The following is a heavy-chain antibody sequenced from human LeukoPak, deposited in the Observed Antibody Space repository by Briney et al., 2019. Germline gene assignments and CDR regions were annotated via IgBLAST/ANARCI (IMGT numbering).Heavy chain of an antibody. D-gene: IGHD1-1*01. CDR1: VFSVSRNY. V-gene: IGHV3-66*01. CDR2: LYAGGSI. J-gene: IGHJ1*01. CDR3: ARDLGSPQTGAQYFQN. Sequence: PWGSLRLSCAAAVFSVSRNYMSWVRQAPGKGLEWVSALYAGGSIWHADSVKGRFTISRDNSRNTLYLQMNSLRAEDTAVYFCARDLGSPQTGAQYFQNWGQGTLVTVSS.